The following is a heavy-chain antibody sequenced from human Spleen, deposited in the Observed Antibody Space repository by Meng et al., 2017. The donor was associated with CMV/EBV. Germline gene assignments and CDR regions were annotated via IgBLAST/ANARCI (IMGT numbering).Heavy chain of an antibody. V-gene: IGHV1-69*04. J-gene: IGHJ4*02. D-gene: IGHD6-6*01. CDR1: GYTFTSYG. CDR2: IIPILGIA. CDR3: ARDRSARPFDY. Sequence: SVKVSCKASGYTFTSYGISWVRQAPGQGLEWMGRIIPILGIANYAQKFQGRVTITADKSTSTAYMELSSLRSEDTAVYYCARDRSARPFDYWGQGTLVTVSS.